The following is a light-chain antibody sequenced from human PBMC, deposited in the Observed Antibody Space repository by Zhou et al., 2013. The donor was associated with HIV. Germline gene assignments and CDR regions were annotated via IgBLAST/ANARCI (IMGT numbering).Light chain of an antibody. Sequence: DIQMTQSPSAMSASVGDRVTITCRASQGISNSLAWFQQQPGKVPKRLIYGASSLHSGVPSRFSGGGSGTEFILTISSLQPEDFATYFCQQYNTLVTFGPGTKV. CDR1: QGISNS. CDR2: GAS. CDR3: QQYNTLVT. V-gene: IGKV1-17*03. J-gene: IGKJ3*01.